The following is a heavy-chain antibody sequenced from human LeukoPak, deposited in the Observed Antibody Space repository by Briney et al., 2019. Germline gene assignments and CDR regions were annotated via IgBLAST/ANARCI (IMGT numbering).Heavy chain of an antibody. CDR2: ISPTGSTT. Sequence: GGSLRLSCVASGFTFSGHWMHWARQLPGKGLVWVSRISPTGSTTSYADSVKGRFTVSRDNAKNTLYLQVNNLRAEDTAVYYCARGPNSNWSGLDFWGQGTLLTVSS. CDR3: ARGPNSNWSGLDF. D-gene: IGHD6-6*01. J-gene: IGHJ4*02. V-gene: IGHV3-74*01. CDR1: GFTFSGHW.